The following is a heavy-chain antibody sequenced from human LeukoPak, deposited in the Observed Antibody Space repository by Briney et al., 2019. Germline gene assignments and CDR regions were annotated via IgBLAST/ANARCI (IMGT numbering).Heavy chain of an antibody. CDR2: INPTGGAT. D-gene: IGHD6-19*01. CDR1: GYTFTNYY. Sequence: ASVKVSCKASGYTFTNYYIHWVRQAPGQGLEWMGIINPTGGATTYAQTFQGRVTLTRDTSTSTFYMELSSLRSEDTAVYYCARSGAVAGTDAFDIWGQGTMVTVSS. CDR3: ARSGAVAGTDAFDI. J-gene: IGHJ3*02. V-gene: IGHV1-46*01.